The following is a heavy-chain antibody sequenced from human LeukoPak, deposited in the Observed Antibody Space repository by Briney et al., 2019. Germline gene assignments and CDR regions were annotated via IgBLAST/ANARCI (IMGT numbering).Heavy chain of an antibody. V-gene: IGHV3-9*01. CDR3: APLGSGGSSGWYGGYYFDY. J-gene: IGHJ4*02. Sequence: PGGSLRLSCAASGFTFDDYAMHWVRQAPGKGLEWVSGISWNSGSIGYADSVKGRFTISRDNAKNSLYLQMNSLRAEDTAVYYCAPLGSGGSSGWYGGYYFDYWGQGTLVTVSS. CDR2: ISWNSGSI. D-gene: IGHD6-19*01. CDR1: GFTFDDYA.